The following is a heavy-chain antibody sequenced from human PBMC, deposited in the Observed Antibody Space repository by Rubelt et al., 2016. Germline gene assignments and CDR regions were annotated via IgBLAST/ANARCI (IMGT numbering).Heavy chain of an antibody. Sequence: QVQLQESGPGLVKPSETLSLTCTVSGGSISSYYWSWIRQPPGKGLEWIGYIYYSGSTNYNPSLKSRVTISVDTSKNQFSLKLSFVTAADTAVYYCARLYGDVWSGYYFDYWGQGTLVTVSS. CDR3: ARLYGDVWSGYYFDY. D-gene: IGHD3-3*01. J-gene: IGHJ4*02. V-gene: IGHV4-59*12. CDR2: IYYSGST. CDR1: GGSISSYY.